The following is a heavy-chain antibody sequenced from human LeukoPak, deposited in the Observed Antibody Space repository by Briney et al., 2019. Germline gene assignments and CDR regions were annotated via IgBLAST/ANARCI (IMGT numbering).Heavy chain of an antibody. Sequence: GESLRISCKGSGYSFTNYWIGWVRQMPGKGLEWMGIIYPGDSETRYSPSFQGQVTILADKSISTAYLQWNSLKASDTAMYYCARLDDFWGQGTMVTVSS. CDR2: IYPGDSET. D-gene: IGHD3/OR15-3a*01. CDR3: ARLDDF. V-gene: IGHV5-51*01. J-gene: IGHJ3*01. CDR1: GYSFTNYW.